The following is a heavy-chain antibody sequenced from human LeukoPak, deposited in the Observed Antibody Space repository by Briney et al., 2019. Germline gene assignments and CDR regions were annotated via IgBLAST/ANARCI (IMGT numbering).Heavy chain of an antibody. CDR1: GFTFGTYV. CDR3: VRGTGY. V-gene: IGHV3-64D*06. CDR2: ISSNGDNT. J-gene: IGHJ4*02. Sequence: PGGSLRLSCSVSGFTFGTYVMHWVRQAPGKGLEYVSAISSNGDNTYYADSVKGRFTISRDNSKNTLYLSSLRADDTAVYYCVRGTGYWGQGTLVTVSS.